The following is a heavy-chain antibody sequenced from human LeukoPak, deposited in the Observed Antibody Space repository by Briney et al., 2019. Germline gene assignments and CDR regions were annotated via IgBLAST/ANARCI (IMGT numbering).Heavy chain of an antibody. CDR2: IHRSGST. CDR3: AREIVGGFNPGAY. D-gene: IGHD1-14*01. J-gene: IGHJ4*02. Sequence: QESGPGLVKPSETLSLTCTVSPDSTTSNFWSWVRQPPGKGLEWIGEIHRSGSTNYNPSLQSRVTISIDRSKNQIALELSSVTAADTAVYYCAREIVGGFNPGAYWGQGTLVTVSS. V-gene: IGHV4-4*02. CDR1: PDSTTSNF.